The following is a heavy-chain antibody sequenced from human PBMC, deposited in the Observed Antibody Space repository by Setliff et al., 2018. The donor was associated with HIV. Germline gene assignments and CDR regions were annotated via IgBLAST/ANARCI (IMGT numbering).Heavy chain of an antibody. Sequence: ETLSLTCSVSGGSMRNYYWSWIRQPPRKGLEWVGYISYNGITTYNPSLKSRVTISVDTSKNHFSLKLSSVTAADTAVYYCASGEYSYGYRFDYWGQGTLVTVSS. D-gene: IGHD5-18*01. V-gene: IGHV4-59*01. J-gene: IGHJ4*02. CDR3: ASGEYSYGYRFDY. CDR1: GGSMRNYY. CDR2: ISYNGIT.